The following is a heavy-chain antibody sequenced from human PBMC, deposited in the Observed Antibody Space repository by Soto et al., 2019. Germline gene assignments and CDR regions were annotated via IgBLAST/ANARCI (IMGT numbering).Heavy chain of an antibody. CDR3: VRPLPSGQTHARDV. CDR2: IYNDGTT. J-gene: IGHJ6*02. D-gene: IGHD3-10*01. V-gene: IGHV3-53*01. CDR1: GLPVAGSY. Sequence: QSVGSLRLSCVASGLPVAGSYMAWVRQAPGKGLEWASVIYNDGTTYYSQSVEGRFTISRDTSKNTLYLQMDRLRDEDTAVYYCVRPLPSGQTHARDVWGQGTTVTVSS.